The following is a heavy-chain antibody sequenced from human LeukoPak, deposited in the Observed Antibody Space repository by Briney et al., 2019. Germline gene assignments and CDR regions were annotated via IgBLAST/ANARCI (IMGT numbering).Heavy chain of an antibody. J-gene: IGHJ4*02. CDR1: GFTVSSNY. CDR3: ARVAVAGNFDY. CDR2: IYSGGST. V-gene: IGHV3-53*04. Sequence: PGGSLRLSCAASGFTVSSNYMSWVRQAPGKRLEWVSVIYSGGSTYYADSVKGRFTISRHNSKNTLYLQMNSLRAEDTAVYYCARVAVAGNFDYWGQGTLVTVSS. D-gene: IGHD6-19*01.